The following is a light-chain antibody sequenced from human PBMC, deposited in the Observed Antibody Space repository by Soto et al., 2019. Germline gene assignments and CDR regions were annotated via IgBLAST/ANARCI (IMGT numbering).Light chain of an antibody. V-gene: IGLV1-40*01. Sequence: QSVLTQPPSVSGAPGQTVTISCTGSSSNIGAGFDVHWYHQLPGTAPKLLIYANTNRPSGVPDRFSASKSGTSASLAITGLRDEDEADYYCQSYDNSLSGWVFGGGTKLTVL. CDR3: QSYDNSLSGWV. CDR1: SSNIGAGFD. CDR2: ANT. J-gene: IGLJ3*02.